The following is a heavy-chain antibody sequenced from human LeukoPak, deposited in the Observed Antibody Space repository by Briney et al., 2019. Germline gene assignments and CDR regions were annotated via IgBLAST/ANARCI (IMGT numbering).Heavy chain of an antibody. J-gene: IGHJ5*02. CDR3: ARAVGATNWFDP. CDR1: GYTLTSYA. D-gene: IGHD1-26*01. CDR2: INAGNGNT. Sequence: ASVKVSCKASGYTLTSYAMHWVRQAPGQRLEWMGWINAGNGNTKYSQKFQGRVTITRDTSASTAYMELSSLRSEDTAVYYCARAVGATNWFDPWGQGTLVTVSS. V-gene: IGHV1-3*01.